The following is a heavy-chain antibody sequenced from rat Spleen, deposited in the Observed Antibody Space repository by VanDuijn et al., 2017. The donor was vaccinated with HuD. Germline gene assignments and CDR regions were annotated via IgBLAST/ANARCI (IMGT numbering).Heavy chain of an antibody. D-gene: IGHD1-12*03. CDR2: IDYEGSGT. V-gene: IGHV5-20*01. CDR1: GFTFNDYY. J-gene: IGHJ2*01. CDR3: TTGLMMVKDC. Sequence: EVQLVESGGGLVQPGGSMTLSCAVSGFTFNDYYMAWVRQAPRKGLEWVASIDYEGSGTYYGDSVKGRFTISRDNAKSSLYLQMDSLRSEDTATYYCTTGLMMVKDCWGQGVMVTVSS.